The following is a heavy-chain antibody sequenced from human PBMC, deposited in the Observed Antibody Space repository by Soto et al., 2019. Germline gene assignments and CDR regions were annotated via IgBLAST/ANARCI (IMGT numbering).Heavy chain of an antibody. J-gene: IGHJ6*02. Sequence: SETLSLTCTVSGESISSGDHYWSWVRQSPGEGLEWIGFIYYSGNTYYNPSLKSRVSMSVDTSNNQFSLKLNSVTAADTAVYYCDRDAGYCNTVSCYPYNMDVWGQGTTVTVSS. CDR1: GESISSGDHY. CDR3: DRDAGYCNTVSCYPYNMDV. V-gene: IGHV4-30-4*01. CDR2: IYYSGNT. D-gene: IGHD2-15*01.